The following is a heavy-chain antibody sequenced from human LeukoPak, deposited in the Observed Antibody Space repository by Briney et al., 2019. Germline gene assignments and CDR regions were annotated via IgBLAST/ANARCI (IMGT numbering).Heavy chain of an antibody. CDR2: IYYSGST. J-gene: IGHJ6*02. Sequence: SETLSLTCTVSGGSISSGGYYWSWIRQHPGQGLEWIGYIYYSGSTYYNPSLKSRVTISVDTSKNQFSLKLSSVTAADTAVYYCARGEYYYDSSGYYYYYYGMDVWGQGTTVTVSS. D-gene: IGHD3-22*01. CDR1: GGSISSGGYY. V-gene: IGHV4-31*03. CDR3: ARGEYYYDSSGYYYYYYGMDV.